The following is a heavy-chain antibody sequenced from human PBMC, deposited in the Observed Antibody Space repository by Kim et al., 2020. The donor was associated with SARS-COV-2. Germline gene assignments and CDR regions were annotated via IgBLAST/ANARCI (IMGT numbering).Heavy chain of an antibody. CDR3: ARGGGIAVAGIFDY. J-gene: IGHJ4*02. V-gene: IGHV6-1*01. Sequence: VKSRITLHPDTSKNQFSLQLNSVTPEDTAVYYCARGGGIAVAGIFDYWGQGTLVTVSS. D-gene: IGHD6-19*01.